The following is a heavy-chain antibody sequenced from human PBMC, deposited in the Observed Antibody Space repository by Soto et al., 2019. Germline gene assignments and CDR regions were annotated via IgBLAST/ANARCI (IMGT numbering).Heavy chain of an antibody. J-gene: IGHJ4*02. CDR2: INSDGSTT. CDR1: GFTFTSYW. D-gene: IGHD3-16*01. CDR3: AIVGIGAYHFDC. Sequence: EVQLVESGGGLIQPGGSLRLSCAASGFTFTSYWMHWVRQVPGKGLVWVSRINSDGSTTSYADSVEGRFTISRDNAKNTLYLQMNSLRAEDTAVYYCAIVGIGAYHFDCWGQGALVTVAS. V-gene: IGHV3-74*01.